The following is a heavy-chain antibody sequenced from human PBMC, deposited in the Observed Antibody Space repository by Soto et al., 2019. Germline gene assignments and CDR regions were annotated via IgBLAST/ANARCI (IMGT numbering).Heavy chain of an antibody. CDR1: GFTFSSYA. CDR3: AKDTRNDVGYWFDP. V-gene: IGHV3-23*01. D-gene: IGHD1-1*01. Sequence: GGSLRLSCAASGFTFSSYAMSWVRQAPGKGLEWVSAFSGSGGSTYYADSVKGRFTTSRDNSKNTLYLQMNSLRAEDTAVYYCAKDTRNDVGYWFDPWGQGTLVTVSS. CDR2: FSGSGGST. J-gene: IGHJ5*02.